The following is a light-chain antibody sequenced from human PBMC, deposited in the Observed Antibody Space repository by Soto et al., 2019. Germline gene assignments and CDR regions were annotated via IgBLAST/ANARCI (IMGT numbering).Light chain of an antibody. CDR3: QDYCSAGT. V-gene: IGKV3-20*01. CDR1: QSVSNNY. J-gene: IGKJ1*01. CDR2: GAS. Sequence: VLTQSPGTLSLSPGERATLSCRASQSVSNNYLAWYQQKPGQAPRLLISGASNRATGIPDRFSGIGSGTDFTLTSIRLGPEDFAVYYCQDYCSAGTFVQGTKVEIK.